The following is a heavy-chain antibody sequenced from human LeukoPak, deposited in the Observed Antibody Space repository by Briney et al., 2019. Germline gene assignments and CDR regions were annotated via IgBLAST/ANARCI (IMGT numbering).Heavy chain of an antibody. Sequence: GGSLRLSCAASGFTYSSYAMHWVRQAPGKELEWVAVISYDGSNKYYADSVKGRFTISRDNSKNTLYLQMNSLRAEDTAVYYCARVEGGATLYYFDYWGQGTLVTVSS. CDR1: GFTYSSYA. CDR2: ISYDGSNK. CDR3: ARVEGGATLYYFDY. V-gene: IGHV3-30-3*01. J-gene: IGHJ4*02. D-gene: IGHD1-26*01.